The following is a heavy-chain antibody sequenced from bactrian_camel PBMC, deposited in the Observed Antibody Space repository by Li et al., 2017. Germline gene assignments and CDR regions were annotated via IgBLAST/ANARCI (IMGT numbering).Heavy chain of an antibody. CDR1: GFTSNGCG. Sequence: HVQLVESGGGLVQPGGSLRLSCTAPGFTSNGCGMDWYRQAAGKQREWVSSIEPDGNRNYADSVKGRFTISTDKAKDTVYLQMNNLEPENTAMYSCKTAPPPLERSDYCNSWGQGTQVTVS. J-gene: IGHJ6*01. D-gene: IGHD3*01. CDR3: KTAPPPLERSDYCNS. V-gene: IGHV3S53*01. CDR2: IEPDGNR.